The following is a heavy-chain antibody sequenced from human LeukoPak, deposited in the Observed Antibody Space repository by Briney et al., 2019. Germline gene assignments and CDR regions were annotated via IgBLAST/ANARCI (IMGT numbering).Heavy chain of an antibody. CDR1: GFTVSSNY. Sequence: GGSLRLSCAASGFTVSSNYMSWVRQAPGKGLEWVSVIYSGGSTYYADSVKGRFTISRDNSKNTLYLQMNSLRAEDTAVYYCARGEHLLWFGELPFGYFDLWGRGTLVTVSS. CDR2: IYSGGST. V-gene: IGHV3-66*01. D-gene: IGHD3-10*01. J-gene: IGHJ2*01. CDR3: ARGEHLLWFGELPFGYFDL.